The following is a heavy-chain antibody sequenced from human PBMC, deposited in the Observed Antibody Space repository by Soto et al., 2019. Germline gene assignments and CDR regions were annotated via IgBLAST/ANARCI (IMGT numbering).Heavy chain of an antibody. CDR2: IIPIFGTA. J-gene: IGHJ4*02. CDR1: GGTFSSYA. Sequence: SVKVSCKASGGTFSSYAISWVRQAPGQGLEWMGGIIPIFGTANYAQKFQGRVTITADKSTSTAYMELSSLRSEDTAVYYCARDQSDYGDYAGDFDYWGQGTLVTVSS. D-gene: IGHD4-17*01. CDR3: ARDQSDYGDYAGDFDY. V-gene: IGHV1-69*06.